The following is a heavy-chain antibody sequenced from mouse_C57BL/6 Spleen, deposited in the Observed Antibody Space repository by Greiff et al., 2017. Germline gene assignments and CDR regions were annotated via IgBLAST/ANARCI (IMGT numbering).Heavy chain of an antibody. CDR3: TKDSSVFTGAMDY. CDR1: GFNIKDDY. V-gene: IGHV14-4*01. Sequence: EVQGVESGAELVRPGASVKLSCTASGFNIKDDYMHWVKQRPEQGLEWIGWIDPENGDTEYASKFQGTATITADPSTNTAYRQLSSLTAEDTAVYYCTKDSSVFTGAMDYWGQGTSVTVSS. J-gene: IGHJ4*01. CDR2: IDPENGDT. D-gene: IGHD3-2*02.